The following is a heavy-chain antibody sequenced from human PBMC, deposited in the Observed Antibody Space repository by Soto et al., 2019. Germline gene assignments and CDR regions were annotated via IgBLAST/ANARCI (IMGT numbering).Heavy chain of an antibody. D-gene: IGHD6-13*01. J-gene: IGHJ4*02. Sequence: PGGSLRLSCAASGFTFSSYAMHWVRQAPGKGLEWVAVIIYDGTKEYYVDSVKGRFTISRDNSMNTLYLQMNTLRAEDTAIYYCAKVSSSWYAGFFDLWGQGTLVTVSS. V-gene: IGHV3-30*18. CDR1: GFTFSSYA. CDR3: AKVSSSWYAGFFDL. CDR2: IIYDGTKE.